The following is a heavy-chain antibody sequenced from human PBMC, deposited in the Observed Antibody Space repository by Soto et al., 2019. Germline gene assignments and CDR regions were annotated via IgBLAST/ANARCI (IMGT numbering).Heavy chain of an antibody. Sequence: QVQLVQSGAEVKKPGASVKVSCKTSGYTFTSYDISWVRQATGQGLEWLGWMNPNSGNTGYAQKFQGRVTMTRNTSISTAYMDLSSLRSEDTAVYYCAREVVSRGMDVWGQGTTVTVSS. D-gene: IGHD3-22*01. CDR1: GYTFTSYD. J-gene: IGHJ6*02. CDR3: AREVVSRGMDV. V-gene: IGHV1-8*01. CDR2: MNPNSGNT.